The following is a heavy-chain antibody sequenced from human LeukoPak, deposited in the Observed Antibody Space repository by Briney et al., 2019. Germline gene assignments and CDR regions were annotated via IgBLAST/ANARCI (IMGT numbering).Heavy chain of an antibody. CDR1: GGSISSYY. Sequence: PSETLSLTRTVSGGSISSYYWSWIRQPPGKRLEWIGYIYYSGSTNYNPSLKSRVTISVDTSKNQFSLKLSSVTAEDTAVYYCARYVYYDSSGYPNYYFDYWGQGTLVTVSS. CDR3: ARYVYYDSSGYPNYYFDY. D-gene: IGHD3-22*01. CDR2: IYYSGST. J-gene: IGHJ4*02. V-gene: IGHV4-59*01.